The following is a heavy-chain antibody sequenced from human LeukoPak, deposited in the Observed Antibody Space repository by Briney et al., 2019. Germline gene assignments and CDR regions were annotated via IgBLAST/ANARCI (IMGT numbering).Heavy chain of an antibody. CDR1: GYTFTNYW. CDR3: ARSPQWELPITGLDY. V-gene: IGHV5-51*01. D-gene: IGHD1-26*01. J-gene: IGHJ4*02. CDR2: IYPGDSDT. Sequence: GESLKISCKGSGYTFTNYWIGWVRQMPGKGLEWMGIIYPGDSDTRYSPSFQGQVTISADKSISTAYLQWSSLKASDTAMYHCARSPQWELPITGLDYWGQGTLVTVS.